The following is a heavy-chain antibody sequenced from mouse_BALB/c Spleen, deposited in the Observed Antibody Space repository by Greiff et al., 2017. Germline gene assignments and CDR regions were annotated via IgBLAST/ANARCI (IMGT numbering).Heavy chain of an antibody. CDR1: GYTFTSYW. J-gene: IGHJ3*01. Sequence: QVQLQQSGAELARPGASVKLSCKASGYTFTSYWMQWVKQRPGQGLEWIGAIYPGDGDTRYTQKFKGKATLTADKSSSTAYMQLSSLASEDSAVYYCARSSYEGAWFAYWGQGTLVTVSA. CDR2: IYPGDGDT. D-gene: IGHD1-1*01. V-gene: IGHV1-87*01. CDR3: ARSSYEGAWFAY.